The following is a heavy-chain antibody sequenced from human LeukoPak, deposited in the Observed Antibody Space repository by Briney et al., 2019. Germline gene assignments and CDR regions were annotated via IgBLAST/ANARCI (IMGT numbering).Heavy chain of an antibody. V-gene: IGHV1-18*01. Sequence: GASVKVSCKASGYTFTSYGISWVRQAPGQGLEWMGWISAYNGNTNYAQKLQGRVTMTTDTSTSTAYMELRSLRSDDTAVYCCARGSSSSTYYYYYYGMDVWGQGTTVTVSS. J-gene: IGHJ6*02. CDR1: GYTFTSYG. D-gene: IGHD6-6*01. CDR2: ISAYNGNT. CDR3: ARGSSSSTYYYYYYGMDV.